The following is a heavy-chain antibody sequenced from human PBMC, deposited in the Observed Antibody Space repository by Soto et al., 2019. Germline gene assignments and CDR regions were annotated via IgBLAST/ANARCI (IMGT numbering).Heavy chain of an antibody. V-gene: IGHV3-66*01. J-gene: IGHJ4*02. CDR1: GFTVSSNY. D-gene: IGHD3-3*01. CDR3: ARAQTSSYIYDFWSGYHYYFDY. Sequence: GGSLRLSCAASGFTVSSNYMSWVRQAPGKGLEWVSVIYSGGSTYYADSVKGRFTISRDNSKNTLYLQMNSLRAEDTTVYYCARAQTSSYIYDFWSGYHYYFDYWGQGTLVTVSS. CDR2: IYSGGST.